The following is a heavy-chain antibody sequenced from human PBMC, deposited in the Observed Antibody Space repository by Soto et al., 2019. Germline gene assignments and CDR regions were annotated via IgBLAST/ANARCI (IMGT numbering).Heavy chain of an antibody. CDR1: GFTLRSYW. CDR3: ARDADASGWYHYGMDV. V-gene: IGHV3-7*01. J-gene: IGHJ6*02. CDR2: IKQDGYEK. D-gene: IGHD6-19*01. Sequence: XVSLLLSCAASGFTLRSYWMNWVRQAPGKGLEWVANIKQDGYEKYYVDSVRGRFFISRDNAKNSLYLQLNSLRAEDTAVYYCARDADASGWYHYGMDVWGQGTLVTVSS.